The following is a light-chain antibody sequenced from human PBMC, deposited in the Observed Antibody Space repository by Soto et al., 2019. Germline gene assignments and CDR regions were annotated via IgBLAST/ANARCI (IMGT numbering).Light chain of an antibody. J-gene: IGLJ3*02. CDR3: VLYMRPNWV. V-gene: IGLV8-61*01. Sequence: QAVVTQEPSFSVSPGGTVTLTCGLNSGSVSTAYYPSWYQRTPGQAPRTLIYNTNTRSSGVPDRFSGSILGNKGALTITGAQADDECDYYCVLYMRPNWVFGGGTKLTVL. CDR2: NTN. CDR1: SGSVSTAYY.